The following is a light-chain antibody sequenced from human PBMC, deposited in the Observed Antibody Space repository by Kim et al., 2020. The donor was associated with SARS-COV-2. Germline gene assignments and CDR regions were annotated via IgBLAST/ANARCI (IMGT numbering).Light chain of an antibody. CDR1: KLGDKF. Sequence: VSPGQTANITGSGDKLGDKFASWYQQKPGQSPVLVIYQDRKRPSGIPERFSGSNSGNTATLTISGTQAMDEADYYCQAWHNNIYVFGTGTKVTVL. J-gene: IGLJ1*01. V-gene: IGLV3-1*01. CDR2: QDR. CDR3: QAWHNNIYV.